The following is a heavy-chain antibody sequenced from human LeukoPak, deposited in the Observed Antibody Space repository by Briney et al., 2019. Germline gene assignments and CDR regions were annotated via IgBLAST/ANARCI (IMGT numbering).Heavy chain of an antibody. CDR2: IYYSGST. CDR3: ASQAVSRWNYFDY. Sequence: KPSETLSLTCTVSGGSISSYYWSWIRQPPGKGLEWIGYIYYSGSTNYNPSLKSRVTISVDTSKNQFSLKLSSVTAADTAVYYCASQAVSRWNYFDYWGQGTLVTVSS. CDR1: GGSISSYY. D-gene: IGHD4-17*01. V-gene: IGHV4-59*01. J-gene: IGHJ4*02.